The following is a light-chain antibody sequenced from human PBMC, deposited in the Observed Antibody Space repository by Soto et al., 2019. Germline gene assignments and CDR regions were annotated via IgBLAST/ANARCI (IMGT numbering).Light chain of an antibody. CDR3: QVWDDSTDHIYV. Sequence: SYELTPPPSVSVAPGQTARITCGGHNVGSKSVHWYQQKSGQAPVVVVYDDTDRPSGIPERFSGSNSGNTATLTISRVEAGDEADYYCQVWDDSTDHIYVFGTGTKLTVL. J-gene: IGLJ1*01. CDR2: DDT. V-gene: IGLV3-21*02. CDR1: NVGSKS.